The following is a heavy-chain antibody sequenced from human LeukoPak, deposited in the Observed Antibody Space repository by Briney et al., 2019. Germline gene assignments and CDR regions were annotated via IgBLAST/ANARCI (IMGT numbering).Heavy chain of an antibody. CDR1: AGSISDYY. V-gene: IGHV4-4*07. CDR2: ISSSGRT. D-gene: IGHD5-12*01. J-gene: IGHJ4*02. CDR3: ARGTEMTRVSGYYSFDY. Sequence: SETLSLTCTVSAGSISDYYWTWIRQPAGKGLEWIGRISSSGRTYYNPSLKSRVTISLDTSNNQFSLEVTSVTAADTAVYYRARGTEMTRVSGYYSFDYWGRGTLVTVSS.